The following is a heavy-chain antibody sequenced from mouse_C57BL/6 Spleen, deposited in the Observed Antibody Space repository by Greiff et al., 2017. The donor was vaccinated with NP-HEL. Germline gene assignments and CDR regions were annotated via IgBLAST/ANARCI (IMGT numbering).Heavy chain of an antibody. Sequence: QVQLQQSGAELVKPGASVKISCKASGYAFSSYWMNWVKQRPGKGLEWIGQIYPGDGDTNYNGQFKGKATLTADKSSSTAYMQLSSLTSEDSAVYFGARKGGYGSSRYVDYWGQGTTLTVSS. CDR2: IYPGDGDT. J-gene: IGHJ2*01. D-gene: IGHD1-1*01. CDR1: GYAFSSYW. V-gene: IGHV1-80*01. CDR3: ARKGGYGSSRYVDY.